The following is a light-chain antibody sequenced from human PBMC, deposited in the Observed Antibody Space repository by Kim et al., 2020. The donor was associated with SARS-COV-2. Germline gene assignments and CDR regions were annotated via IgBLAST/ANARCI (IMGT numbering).Light chain of an antibody. CDR3: QQYSNWPFT. V-gene: IGKV3-15*01. CDR2: SDS. CDR1: QSVGSN. Sequence: EIVMTQSPATLSVSPGERATLSCRASQSVGSNLAWYQQKPGQTPRLLIYSDSTSATGIPARFSGSGSGTEFTITISSLQSEDFAVYYCQQYSNWPFTFGQGTSLDIK. J-gene: IGKJ5*01.